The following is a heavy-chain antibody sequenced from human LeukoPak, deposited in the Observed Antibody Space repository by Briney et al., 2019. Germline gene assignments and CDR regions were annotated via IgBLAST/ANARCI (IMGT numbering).Heavy chain of an antibody. CDR2: IRGSGDST. Sequence: PGGSLRLSCAASGFTFSSYSMTWVRQAPGKGLEWVSSIRGSGDSTSYADSVKGRFTISRDNSKDTLFLQMNSLRAEDTAVYYCAKDRDYYYMDVWGKGTTVTVSS. CDR3: AKDRDYYYMDV. CDR1: GFTFSSYS. J-gene: IGHJ6*03. V-gene: IGHV3-23*01.